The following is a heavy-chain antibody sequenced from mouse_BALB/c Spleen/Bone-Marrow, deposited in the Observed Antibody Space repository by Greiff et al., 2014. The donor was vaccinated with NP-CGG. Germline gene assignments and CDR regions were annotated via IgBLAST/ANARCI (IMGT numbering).Heavy chain of an antibody. D-gene: IGHD1-2*01. CDR1: GFNFKDYY. CDR2: IDPENGDT. Sequence: EVQLQQSGAELVRSGASVKLSCTASGFNFKDYYMHWVKQRPEQGLEWIGWIDPENGDTEYAPKFQGKATMTADTSSNTAYLQLSSLTSEDTAVYYCNAASYGYGDGFAYWGQGTLVTVSA. V-gene: IGHV14-4*02. CDR3: NAASYGYGDGFAY. J-gene: IGHJ3*01.